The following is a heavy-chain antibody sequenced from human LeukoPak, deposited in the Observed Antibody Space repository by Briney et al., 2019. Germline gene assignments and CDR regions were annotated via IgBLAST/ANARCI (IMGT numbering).Heavy chain of an antibody. CDR1: GFTFSNYA. V-gene: IGHV3-30*03. CDR2: ISHDGSNK. CDR3: ARQDNAMDV. J-gene: IGHJ6*02. Sequence: PGGSLRLSCAASGFTFSNYAMYWVRQAPGKGLEWVAIISHDGSNKYYGDSLKGRFTISRDNSKNTLYLQMNSLRGEDTAVYYCARQDNAMDVWGQGTTVTVSS. D-gene: IGHD2-2*01.